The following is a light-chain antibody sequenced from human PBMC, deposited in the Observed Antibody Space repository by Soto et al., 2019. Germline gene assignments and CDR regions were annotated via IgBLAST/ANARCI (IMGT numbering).Light chain of an antibody. Sequence: QSALTQPASVSGSPGQSITISCTGTSSDVGSYNLVSWYQQHPGKAPKLMIYEGSKRPSGVSNRFSGSKSGNTASLTIPGLHAEGEAEYHCSSYAGSSTHVVVGGGTKFTVL. CDR2: EGS. V-gene: IGLV2-23*01. CDR3: SSYAGSSTHVV. J-gene: IGLJ2*01. CDR1: SSDVGSYNL.